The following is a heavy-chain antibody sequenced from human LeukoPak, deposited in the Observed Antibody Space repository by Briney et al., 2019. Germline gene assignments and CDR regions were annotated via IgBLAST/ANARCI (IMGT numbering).Heavy chain of an antibody. D-gene: IGHD3-3*01. CDR3: ARGELRFLEWLSGRAFDI. Sequence: GGSLRLSCAASGFTFSSYSMNWVRQAPGKGLEWVSSISSSSSYIYYADSVKGRFTISRDNAKNSLYLQMNSLRAEDTAVYCYARGELRFLEWLSGRAFDIWGQGTMVTVSS. J-gene: IGHJ3*02. CDR1: GFTFSSYS. CDR2: ISSSSSYI. V-gene: IGHV3-21*01.